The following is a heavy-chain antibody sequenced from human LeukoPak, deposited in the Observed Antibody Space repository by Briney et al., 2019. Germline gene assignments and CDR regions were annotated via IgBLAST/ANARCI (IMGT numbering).Heavy chain of an antibody. CDR1: GFTFGDYA. D-gene: IGHD1-7*01. CDR3: TRDPYSQLELRNGHAFDI. Sequence: PGGSLRLSCTASGFTFGDYAMSWFRQAPGKGLEWVGFIRSKAYGGTTEYAASVKGRFTISRDDSKSIAYLQMNSLKTEDTAVYCCTRDPYSQLELRNGHAFDIWGQGTMVTVSS. CDR2: IRSKAYGGTT. J-gene: IGHJ3*02. V-gene: IGHV3-49*03.